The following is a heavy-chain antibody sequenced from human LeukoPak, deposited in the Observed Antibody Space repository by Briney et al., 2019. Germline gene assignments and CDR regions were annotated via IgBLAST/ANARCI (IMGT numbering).Heavy chain of an antibody. J-gene: IGHJ5*02. Sequence: SGTLSLTCTVSGGSISSYYWSWIRQPPGKGLEWIGYIYYSGSTNYNPSLKSRVTISVDTSKNQFSLKLSSVTAADTAVYYCARGRYYDSSGYYYNWFDPWGQGTLVTVSS. CDR3: ARGRYYDSSGYYYNWFDP. CDR1: GGSISSYY. V-gene: IGHV4-59*01. CDR2: IYYSGST. D-gene: IGHD3-22*01.